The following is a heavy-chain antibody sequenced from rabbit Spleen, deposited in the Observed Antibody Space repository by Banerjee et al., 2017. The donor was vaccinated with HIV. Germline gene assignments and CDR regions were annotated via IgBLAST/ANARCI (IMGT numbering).Heavy chain of an antibody. D-gene: IGHD1-1*01. V-gene: IGHV1S40*01. CDR2: IDSGSSGFT. Sequence: QSLEESGGDLVKPGASLTLTCIASGVSFSGDSYMCWVRQAPGKGLEWIACIDSGSSGFTYFASWAKGRFTISKTSSTTVDLKMTSLTAADTATYFCARDTSSSFSSYGMDLWGQGTLVTV. CDR1: GVSFSGDSY. CDR3: ARDTSSSFSSYGMDL. J-gene: IGHJ6*01.